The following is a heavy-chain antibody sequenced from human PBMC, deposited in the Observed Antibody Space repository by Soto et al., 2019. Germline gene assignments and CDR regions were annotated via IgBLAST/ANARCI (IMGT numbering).Heavy chain of an antibody. J-gene: IGHJ5*02. CDR1: GFTFGDYA. CDR3: ARDARLPLNWFDP. V-gene: IGHV3-49*03. CDR2: IRSKAYGGTT. Sequence: SLRLSCTASGFTFGDYAMSWFRQAPGKGLEWVGFIRSKAYGGTTEYAASVKGRFTISRDDSKSIAYLQMNSLRDEDTAVYYCARDARLPLNWFDPWGQGTLVTVSS. D-gene: IGHD4-17*01.